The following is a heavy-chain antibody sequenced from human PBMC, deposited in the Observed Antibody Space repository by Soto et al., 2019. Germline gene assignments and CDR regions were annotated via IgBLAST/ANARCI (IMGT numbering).Heavy chain of an antibody. CDR2: SGNT. CDR1: GYTFSRHG. V-gene: IGHV1-18*04. J-gene: IGHJ4*02. CDR3: ARGADDFSSGYYYEY. D-gene: IGHD3-3*01. Sequence: QVPLVQSGAEVKKPGASVTVSCKASGYTFSRHGISWVRQAPGQGLEWMAWSGNTNYAQKFQGRLTLTTNPYTRTAYMELRSLRSDDTAVYYCARGADDFSSGYYYEYWGQGTLVTVSS.